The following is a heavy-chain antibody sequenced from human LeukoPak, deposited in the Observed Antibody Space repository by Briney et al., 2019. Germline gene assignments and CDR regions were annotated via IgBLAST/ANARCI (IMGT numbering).Heavy chain of an antibody. CDR1: GFTFSSYA. J-gene: IGHJ4*02. Sequence: GGSLRLSCAASGFTFSSYAMHWVRQAPGKGLEWVAVISYDGSNKYYAGSVKGRFTISRDNSKNTLYLQMNSLRAEDTAVYYCARGGSGSYYYFDYWGQGTLVTVSS. D-gene: IGHD3-10*01. CDR3: ARGGSGSYYYFDY. V-gene: IGHV3-30-3*01. CDR2: ISYDGSNK.